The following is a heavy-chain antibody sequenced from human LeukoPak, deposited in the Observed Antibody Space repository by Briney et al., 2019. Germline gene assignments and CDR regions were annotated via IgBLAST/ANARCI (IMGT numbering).Heavy chain of an antibody. Sequence: PGGSLRLSCAASGFIFRNYGMHWVRQAPGKGLEWVAFLRNDESEIFYADSVKGRFTISRDNSKNTPYLQMSSLRDEDTAVYYCVKDTGRGDFWGQGTQVTASS. D-gene: IGHD1-14*01. V-gene: IGHV3-30*02. CDR3: VKDTGRGDF. CDR2: LRNDESEI. J-gene: IGHJ4*02. CDR1: GFIFRNYG.